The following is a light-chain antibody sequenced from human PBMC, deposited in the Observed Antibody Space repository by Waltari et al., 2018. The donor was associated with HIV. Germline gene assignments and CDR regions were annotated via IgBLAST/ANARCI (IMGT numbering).Light chain of an antibody. Sequence: QSVLTQPPSVSGAPGQRVTVSCTGSSPTIGAGFEVPWYQQIPGTAPTLLIYANNNRPSGVPDRCSGSKSGATASLAITGLQPEDEADYYCQSYDSSFSGAVFGGGTKLTVL. CDR3: QSYDSSFSGAV. CDR1: SPTIGAGFE. CDR2: ANN. V-gene: IGLV1-40*01. J-gene: IGLJ2*01.